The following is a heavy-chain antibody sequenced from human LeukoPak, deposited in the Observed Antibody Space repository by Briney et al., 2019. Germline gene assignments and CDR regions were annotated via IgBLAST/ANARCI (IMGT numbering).Heavy chain of an antibody. Sequence: SVKVSCKASGGTFSSYAISWVRQAPGQGLEWMGGIIPIFGTANYAQKFQGRVTITTDESTSTAYMELNSLRSEDTAVYYCASTSPEDYYFDYWGQGTLVTVSS. V-gene: IGHV1-69*05. D-gene: IGHD3-3*01. J-gene: IGHJ4*02. CDR1: GGTFSSYA. CDR2: IIPIFGTA. CDR3: ASTSPEDYYFDY.